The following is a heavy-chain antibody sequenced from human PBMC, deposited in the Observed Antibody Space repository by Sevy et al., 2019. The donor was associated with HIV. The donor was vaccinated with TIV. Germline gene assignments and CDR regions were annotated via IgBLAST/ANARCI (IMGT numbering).Heavy chain of an antibody. CDR3: ARAESGRVYSVPNWFDP. CDR1: GFTFSSYW. V-gene: IGHV3-74*01. Sequence: GGSLKLSCAASGFTFSSYWMHWVRQAPGKGLVWVSRINSDGSSTSYADSVKGRFTISRDNAKNTLYLQMNSLRAEDTAVYYCARAESGRVYSVPNWFDPWGQGTLVTVSS. CDR2: INSDGSST. J-gene: IGHJ5*02. D-gene: IGHD1-26*01.